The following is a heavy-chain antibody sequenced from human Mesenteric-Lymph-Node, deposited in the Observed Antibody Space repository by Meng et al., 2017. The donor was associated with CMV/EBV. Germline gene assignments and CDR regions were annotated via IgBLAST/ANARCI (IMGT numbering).Heavy chain of an antibody. D-gene: IGHD4-17*01. V-gene: IGHV1-18*01. J-gene: IGHJ4*02. CDR2: ISAYNGNT. CDR3: ARGNLRRVTTDY. Sequence: ASVKVSCKASGYTFTSYGISWVRQAPGQGLEWMGWISAYNGNTNYAQKFQGRVTMTRDTSISTVYMELSSLRSEDTAVYYCARGNLRRVTTDYWGQGTLVTVSS. CDR1: GYTFTSYG.